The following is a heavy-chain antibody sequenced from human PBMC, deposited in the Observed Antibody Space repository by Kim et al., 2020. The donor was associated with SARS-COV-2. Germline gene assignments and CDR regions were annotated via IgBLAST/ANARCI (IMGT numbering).Heavy chain of an antibody. Sequence: PPLKGRVTITVDTSKNQSSLKLSAVTAADTAVYYCARAIMVRGVIIDFDYWGQGTLVTVSS. CDR3: ARAIMVRGVIIDFDY. V-gene: IGHV4-59*01. D-gene: IGHD3-10*01. J-gene: IGHJ4*02.